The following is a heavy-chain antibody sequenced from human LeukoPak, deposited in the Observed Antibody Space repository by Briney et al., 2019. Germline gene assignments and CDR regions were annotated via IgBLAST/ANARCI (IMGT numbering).Heavy chain of an antibody. Sequence: SETLSLTCAVYGGSFSGYYWSWIRQPPGKGLEWIGEINHSGSTNYNPSPKSRVTISVDTSKNQFSLKLSSVTAADTAVYYCARDRIVGATSSLAAFDIWGQGTMVTVSS. CDR2: INHSGST. CDR3: ARDRIVGATSSLAAFDI. CDR1: GGSFSGYY. V-gene: IGHV4-34*01. D-gene: IGHD1-26*01. J-gene: IGHJ3*02.